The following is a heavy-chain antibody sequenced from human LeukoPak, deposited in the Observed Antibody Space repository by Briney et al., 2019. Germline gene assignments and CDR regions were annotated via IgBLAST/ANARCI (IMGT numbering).Heavy chain of an antibody. J-gene: IGHJ4*02. CDR3: AHVDTAMAGLDY. CDR2: IIPTLGIA. CDR1: GGTFSSYA. Sequence: GSSVKVSCKASGGTFSSYAISWVRQAPGQGLEWMGRIIPTLGIANYAQKFQGRVTITADKSTSTAYMELSSLRSEDTAVYYCAHVDTAMAGLDYWGQGTLVTVSS. D-gene: IGHD5-18*01. V-gene: IGHV1-69*04.